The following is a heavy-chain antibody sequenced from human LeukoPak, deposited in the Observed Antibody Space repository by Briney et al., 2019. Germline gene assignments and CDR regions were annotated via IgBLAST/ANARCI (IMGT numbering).Heavy chain of an antibody. CDR1: GASISNYY. CDR2: MLYSGST. V-gene: IGHV4-59*08. J-gene: IGHJ4*02. D-gene: IGHD4-11*01. Sequence: PSETLSLTCTVSGASISNYYWSWIRQSPGKGLEWIGYMLYSGSTNQNPSLRSRVTISVDTSKNQVSLKLSSVTAADTAVYYCARWGVTTVSFDYWGQGTLVTVSS. CDR3: ARWGVTTVSFDY.